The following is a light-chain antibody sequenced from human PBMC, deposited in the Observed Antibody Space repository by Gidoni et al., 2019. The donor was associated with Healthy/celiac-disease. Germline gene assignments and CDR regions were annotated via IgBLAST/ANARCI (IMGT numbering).Light chain of an antibody. CDR3: QTWGTGIQV. CDR2: LNSDGSH. Sequence: QLVLTQSPSASASLVASVKLTCTLSSWHSSYAIAWHQQQPENVPRYLMKLNSDGSHSKGDGIPDRFSGSSSGAERYLTISSLQSEDEADYYCQTWGTGIQVFGGGTKLTV. CDR1: SWHSSYA. V-gene: IGLV4-69*01. J-gene: IGLJ2*01.